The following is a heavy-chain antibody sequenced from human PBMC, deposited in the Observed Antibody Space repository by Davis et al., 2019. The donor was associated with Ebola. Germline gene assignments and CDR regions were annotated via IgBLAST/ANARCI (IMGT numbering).Heavy chain of an antibody. D-gene: IGHD5-12*01. V-gene: IGHV6-1*01. J-gene: IGHJ4*02. Sequence: PSETLSLTCAISGDRVSTKGTAWNWIRQSPSRGLEWLGRTYYYRSKWYIDYAESVRGRIIINPDTSKNQLSLQVNSVTPEDTAVYYCARGWLRSKFDYWGRGTLVTVSS. CDR3: ARGWLRSKFDY. CDR2: TYYYRSKWYI. CDR1: GDRVSTKGTA.